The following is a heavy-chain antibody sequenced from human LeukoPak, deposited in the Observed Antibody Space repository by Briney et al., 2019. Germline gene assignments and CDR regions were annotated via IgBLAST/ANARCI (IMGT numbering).Heavy chain of an antibody. Sequence: GGSLRLSCAASGFTFSNFWMSWVRQAPGKGLEWVANIKVDGSEKYYVDSVKGRFTISRDNAENSLYLQMNSLRAEDTAVYYCARGNNYYGLWGQGTLVTVSS. CDR1: GFTFSNFW. D-gene: IGHD1/OR15-1a*01. V-gene: IGHV3-7*03. CDR2: IKVDGSEK. CDR3: ARGNNYYGL. J-gene: IGHJ1*01.